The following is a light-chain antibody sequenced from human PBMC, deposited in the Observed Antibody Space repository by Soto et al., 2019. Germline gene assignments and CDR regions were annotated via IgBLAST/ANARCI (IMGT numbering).Light chain of an antibody. CDR1: QTVSGSS. Sequence: EIVLTQSPGTLSLSPGERATLSCRASQTVSGSSLAWYQQIPGQAPRLLIYGASSRATGIPDRFSGSGSGADFTLSLSGVEPEDSAVYFCQQYVNSHRTFGQGTKVEIK. CDR3: QQYVNSHRT. V-gene: IGKV3-20*01. J-gene: IGKJ1*01. CDR2: GAS.